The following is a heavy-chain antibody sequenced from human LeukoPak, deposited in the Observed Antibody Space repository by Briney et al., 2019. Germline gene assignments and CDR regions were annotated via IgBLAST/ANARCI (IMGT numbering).Heavy chain of an antibody. CDR1: GFTFSGYA. D-gene: IGHD2-15*01. CDR3: AKWGVCGSCSFDY. Sequence: GGSLRLSCAASGFTFSGYAMSWVRQAPGKGLEWVSAISGSGGSTYYADSVKGRFTISRDNSKNTLYLQMNSLRAEDTAVYYCAKWGVCGSCSFDYWGQGTLVTVSS. J-gene: IGHJ4*02. CDR2: ISGSGGST. V-gene: IGHV3-23*01.